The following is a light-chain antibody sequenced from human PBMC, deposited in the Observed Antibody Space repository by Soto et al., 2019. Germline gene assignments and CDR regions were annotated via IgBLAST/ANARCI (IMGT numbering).Light chain of an antibody. Sequence: SVSASTRDRVSITCRASQGISSYLAWYQQKPGKAPKLLIYAASTLQSGVPSGFSGSGSGTDFTLTISCLQSEDFATYYCQQYYSYPLTFGGVGKA. CDR1: QGISSY. J-gene: IGKJ4*01. CDR3: QQYYSYPLT. V-gene: IGKV1-8*01. CDR2: AAS.